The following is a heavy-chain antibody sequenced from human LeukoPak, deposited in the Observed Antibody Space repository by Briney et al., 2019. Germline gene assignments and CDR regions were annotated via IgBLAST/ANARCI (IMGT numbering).Heavy chain of an antibody. CDR2: IYYSGNT. V-gene: IGHV4-39*02. J-gene: IGHJ5*02. Sequence: TSETLSLTCTVSGVSISSSNSYWGWIRQPPGKGLEWIGSIYYSGNTYYNASLKSQVSISIDTSKNQFSLRLTSVTAADTAVYYCARERVWRYCGGDSCGWFDPWGQGTLVTVSS. D-gene: IGHD2-21*02. CDR1: GVSISSSNSY. CDR3: ARERVWRYCGGDSCGWFDP.